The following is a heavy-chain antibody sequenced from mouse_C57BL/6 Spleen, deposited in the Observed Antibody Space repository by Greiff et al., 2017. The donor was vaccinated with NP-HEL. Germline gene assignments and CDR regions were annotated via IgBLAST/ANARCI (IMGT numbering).Heavy chain of an antibody. CDR1: GYAFTNYL. Sequence: VKLQESGAELVRPGTSVKVSCKASGYAFTNYLIEWVKQRPGQGLEWIGVINPGSGGTNYNEKFKGKATLTADKSSSTAYMQLSSLTSEDSAVDFCARSGYDYDYWYFDVWGTGTTVTVSS. CDR3: ARSGYDYDYWYFDV. CDR2: INPGSGGT. V-gene: IGHV1-54*01. D-gene: IGHD2-4*01. J-gene: IGHJ1*03.